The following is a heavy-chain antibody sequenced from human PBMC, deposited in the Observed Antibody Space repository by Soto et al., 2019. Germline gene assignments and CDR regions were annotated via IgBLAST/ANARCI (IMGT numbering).Heavy chain of an antibody. CDR1: GYTFTSYC. J-gene: IGHJ5*02. D-gene: IGHD2-15*01. V-gene: IGHV1-18*01. Sequence: ASVKVSCKASGYTFTSYCISWVRQAPGQGLEWMGWISAYNGNTNYAQKLQGRVTMTTDTSTSTAYMELRSLRSDDTAVYYCARDAPRWTRFWFDPWGQGTLVTVSS. CDR2: ISAYNGNT. CDR3: ARDAPRWTRFWFDP.